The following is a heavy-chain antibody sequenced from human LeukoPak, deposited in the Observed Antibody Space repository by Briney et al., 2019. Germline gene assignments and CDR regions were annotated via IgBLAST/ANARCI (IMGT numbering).Heavy chain of an antibody. CDR3: AKSLEWLHNYYMDV. J-gene: IGHJ6*03. V-gene: IGHV3-7*01. Sequence: GGSLRLSCAASGFTFSSYAMSWVRQAPGKGLEWVANIKEDGSEKYYVDSVKGRFTMSRDNAKNSVYLQMNRLRVEDTAVYYCAKSLEWLHNYYMDVWGKGTTVTVSS. CDR1: GFTFSSYA. CDR2: IKEDGSEK. D-gene: IGHD3-3*01.